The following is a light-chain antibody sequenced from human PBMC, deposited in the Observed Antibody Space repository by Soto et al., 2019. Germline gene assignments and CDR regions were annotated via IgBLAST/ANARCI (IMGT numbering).Light chain of an antibody. J-gene: IGKJ1*01. V-gene: IGKV1-27*01. CDR1: QGISNS. CDR2: AAS. Sequence: DIHPAPSPSFLSASVGDRLTQPHRPSQGISNSLAWYQQKPGKVPKLLIHAASTLQSGVPSRFSGSGSGTDFTLTISSLQPEDVATYYCQKYDSAPTFGPGTKGDIK. CDR3: QKYDSAPT.